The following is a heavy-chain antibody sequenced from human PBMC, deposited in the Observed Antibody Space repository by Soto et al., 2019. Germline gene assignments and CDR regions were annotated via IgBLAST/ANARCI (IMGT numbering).Heavy chain of an antibody. D-gene: IGHD2-15*01. CDR1: GFTFSSYA. CDR3: AKEEGPVAYCCAY. V-gene: IGHV3-23*01. J-gene: IGHJ4*02. Sequence: EVQLLESGGGLVQPGGYLRLSCAASGFTFSSYAMSWVRQAPGKGLEWVSAISGSGGSTYYADSVKGRFTISRDNSKNTLHQQMNSQRAEDTDLEYCAKEEGPVAYCCAYWGQGPLVTVS. CDR2: ISGSGGST.